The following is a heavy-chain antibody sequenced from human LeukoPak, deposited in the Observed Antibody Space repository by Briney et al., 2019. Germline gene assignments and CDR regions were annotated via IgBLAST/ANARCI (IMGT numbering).Heavy chain of an antibody. CDR1: GYTFTGYY. V-gene: IGHV1-2*02. CDR2: INANSGGT. D-gene: IGHD4-23*01. CDR3: ARDGHGGNSFDY. Sequence: ASVKVSCKPSGYTFTGYYMLWVRQAPGQGLEWMGWINANSGGTDYAQKFQDRVTMTRDASISTAYMELSRLTSDDTAVYYCARDGHGGNSFDYWGQGTLVTVSS. J-gene: IGHJ4*02.